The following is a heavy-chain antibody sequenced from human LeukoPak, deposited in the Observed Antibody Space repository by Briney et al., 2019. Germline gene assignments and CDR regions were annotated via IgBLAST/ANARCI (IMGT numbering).Heavy chain of an antibody. Sequence: SQTLSLTCTVSGGSISSGGYYWSWVRQHPGKGLEWIGYIHYSGSTDYNPSLKSRVTISKDTSKNQFSLKLNSVTAADTAVYYCATDPSGANYFDYWGQGTLVTVSS. J-gene: IGHJ4*02. D-gene: IGHD5-12*01. CDR3: ATDPSGANYFDY. V-gene: IGHV4-31*03. CDR2: IHYSGST. CDR1: GGSISSGGYY.